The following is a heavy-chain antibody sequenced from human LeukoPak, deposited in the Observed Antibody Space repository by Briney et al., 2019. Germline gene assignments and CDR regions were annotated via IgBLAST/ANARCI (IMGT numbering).Heavy chain of an antibody. CDR2: IYYSGST. J-gene: IGHJ6*02. D-gene: IGHD6-13*01. Sequence: PSETLSLTCTVSGDSISSSYRSWIRQTPGKGLGWIGHIYYSGSTNYNPSLKSRVTISVDTSKNQFSLKLSSVTAADTAVYFCARSAAGLSYGMDVWGQGTTVTVSS. CDR3: ARSAAGLSYGMDV. V-gene: IGHV4-59*08. CDR1: GDSISSSY.